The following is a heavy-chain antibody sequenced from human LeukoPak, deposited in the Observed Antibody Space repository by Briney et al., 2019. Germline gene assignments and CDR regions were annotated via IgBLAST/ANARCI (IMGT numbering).Heavy chain of an antibody. CDR3: ASDMVRGAPYYYGMDV. V-gene: IGHV3-30*04. Sequence: PGGSLRLSCAASGFTFSSYAMHWVRQAPGKGLEWVAVISYDGSNKYYADSVKGRFTISRDNSKNTLYLQMNSLRAEDTAVYYCASDMVRGAPYYYGMDVWGKGTTVTVSS. J-gene: IGHJ6*04. D-gene: IGHD3-10*01. CDR2: ISYDGSNK. CDR1: GFTFSSYA.